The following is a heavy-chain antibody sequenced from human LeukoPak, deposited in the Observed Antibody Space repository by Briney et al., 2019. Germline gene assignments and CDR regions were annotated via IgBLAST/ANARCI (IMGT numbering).Heavy chain of an antibody. CDR1: GGSFSSGSYY. CDR3: ARGGGDWGFHQSDY. J-gene: IGHJ4*02. Sequence: SETLSLTCTVAGGSFSSGSYYWSWIRQPAGKGLEWIGRIYTSGSTNYNPSLKSRVTISVDTSKNQFSLKLSSVTAADTAVYYCARGGGDWGFHQSDYWGQGTLVTVSS. D-gene: IGHD2-21*01. CDR2: IYTSGST. V-gene: IGHV4-61*02.